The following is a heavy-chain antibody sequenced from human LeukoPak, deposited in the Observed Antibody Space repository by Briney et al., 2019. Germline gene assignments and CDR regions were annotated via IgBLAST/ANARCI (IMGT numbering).Heavy chain of an antibody. Sequence: GGSLRLSCAASGFTFSSYDMHWVRQATGKGLEWVSAIGTAGDTYYPGSVKGRFTISRDNSKNTLYLQMNSLRAEDTAVYYCAKVDYYDSSGYPAGLDYWGQGTLVTVSS. CDR2: IGTAGDT. CDR3: AKVDYYDSSGYPAGLDY. CDR1: GFTFSSYD. D-gene: IGHD3-22*01. V-gene: IGHV3-13*01. J-gene: IGHJ4*02.